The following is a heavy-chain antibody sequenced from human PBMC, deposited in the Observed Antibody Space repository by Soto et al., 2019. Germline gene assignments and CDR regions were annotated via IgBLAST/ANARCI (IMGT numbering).Heavy chain of an antibody. CDR3: ARLPLVRENNWFDH. CDR2: IYPGDSDT. D-gene: IGHD6-6*01. Sequence: GESVTISWKGSGYSFTSYCIGWVRQMPGKGLEWMGIIYPGDSDTRYSPSFQGQVTISADKSISTAYLQWSSLKASDTAMYYCARLPLVRENNWFDHWGHGTLGTVSS. CDR1: GYSFTSYC. J-gene: IGHJ5*02. V-gene: IGHV5-51*01.